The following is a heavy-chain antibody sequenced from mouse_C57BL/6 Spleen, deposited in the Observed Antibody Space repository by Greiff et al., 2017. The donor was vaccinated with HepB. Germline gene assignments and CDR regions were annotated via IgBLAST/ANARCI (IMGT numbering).Heavy chain of an antibody. V-gene: IGHV1-69*01. J-gene: IGHJ2*01. Sequence: QVQLQQPGAELVMPGASVKLSCKASGYTFTSYWMHWVKQRPGQGLEWIGEIDPSDSYTNYNQKFKGKSTLTVDKSSSTAYMQLSSLTSEDSADYYCARGRNFDYWGQGTTLTVSS. CDR1: GYTFTSYW. CDR2: IDPSDSYT. CDR3: ARGRNFDY.